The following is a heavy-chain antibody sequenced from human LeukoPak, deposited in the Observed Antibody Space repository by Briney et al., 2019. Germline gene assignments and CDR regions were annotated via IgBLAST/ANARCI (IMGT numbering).Heavy chain of an antibody. CDR3: AKANLGYCSGGSCYSGPSGMDA. D-gene: IGHD2-15*01. Sequence: GESLKISCAASGFTFSSYAMSWVRQAPGKGLEWVSAISGSGGSTYYADSVKGRFTISRDNSKNTLYLQMNSLRAEDTAVYYCAKANLGYCSGGSCYSGPSGMDAWGQGTTVTVSS. CDR1: GFTFSSYA. CDR2: ISGSGGST. V-gene: IGHV3-23*01. J-gene: IGHJ6*02.